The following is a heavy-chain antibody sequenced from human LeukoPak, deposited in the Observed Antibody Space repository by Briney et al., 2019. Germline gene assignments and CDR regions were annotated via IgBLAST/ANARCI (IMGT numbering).Heavy chain of an antibody. Sequence: PSETLSLTCTVSGGSISSSSYYWGWIRQPPGKGLEWIGSSYYSGSTYYNPSLKSRVTISVDTSKNQFSLKLSSVTAADTAVYYCARGGSYSSSWWAFPRTHYYYYYMDVWGKGTTVTVSS. CDR2: SYYSGST. CDR3: ARGGSYSSSWWAFPRTHYYYYYMDV. V-gene: IGHV4-39*07. CDR1: GGSISSSSYY. J-gene: IGHJ6*03. D-gene: IGHD6-13*01.